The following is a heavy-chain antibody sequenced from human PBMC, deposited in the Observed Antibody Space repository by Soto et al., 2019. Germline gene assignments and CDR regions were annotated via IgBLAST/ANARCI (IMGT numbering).Heavy chain of an antibody. Sequence: SETLSLTCDVYGGSFSGYIWTWIRQTPGKGLQWIGQINHSGSANYNPSLKSRVTISVHTSNSQFSLELSSVTAADTAVYYCARDIASNYYDSSVGPENDAFDIWGQGTMVTVSS. CDR1: GGSFSGYI. CDR2: INHSGSA. V-gene: IGHV4-34*01. J-gene: IGHJ3*02. CDR3: ARDIASNYYDSSVGPENDAFDI. D-gene: IGHD3-22*01.